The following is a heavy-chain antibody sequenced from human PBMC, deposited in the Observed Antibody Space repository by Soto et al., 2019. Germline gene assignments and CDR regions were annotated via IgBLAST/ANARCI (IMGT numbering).Heavy chain of an antibody. J-gene: IGHJ4*02. Sequence: GASVKVSCKASGGTFSSYAISWVRQAPGQGLEWMGGIIPIFGTANYAQKFQGRVTITADESTNTAYMELSSLRSEDTAVYYCARGKAAIAVAGPFDYWGQGTLVTVSS. D-gene: IGHD6-19*01. V-gene: IGHV1-69*13. CDR3: ARGKAAIAVAGPFDY. CDR1: GGTFSSYA. CDR2: IIPIFGTA.